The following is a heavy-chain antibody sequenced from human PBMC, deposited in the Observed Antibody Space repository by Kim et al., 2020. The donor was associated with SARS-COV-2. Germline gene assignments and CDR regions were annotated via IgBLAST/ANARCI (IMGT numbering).Heavy chain of an antibody. CDR3: ARDPYDSSGYGAFDY. CDR1: GFAFSTSW. Sequence: GGSLRLSCVGSGFAFSTSWMTWVRQVPGKGLEWVANIKEDGRDTYYVDSVKGRFTISRDNAKSSVYLQMNSLRAKDTAVYYCARDPYDSSGYGAFDYWGQGTLVTVAS. J-gene: IGHJ4*02. V-gene: IGHV3-7*01. D-gene: IGHD3-22*01. CDR2: IKEDGRDT.